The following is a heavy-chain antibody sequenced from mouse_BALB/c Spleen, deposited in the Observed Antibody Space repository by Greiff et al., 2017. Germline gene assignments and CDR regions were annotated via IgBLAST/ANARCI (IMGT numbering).Heavy chain of an antibody. V-gene: IGHV14-4*02. J-gene: IGHJ3*01. CDR2: IDPENGDT. D-gene: IGHD2-10*02. Sequence: EVQLQQSGAELVRSGASVKLSCTASGFNIKDYYMHWVKQRPEQGLEWIGWIDPENGDTEYAPKFQGKATMTADTSSNTAYLQLSSLTSEDTAVYYCNAWYGIAWFAYWGQGTLVTVSA. CDR1: GFNIKDYY. CDR3: NAWYGIAWFAY.